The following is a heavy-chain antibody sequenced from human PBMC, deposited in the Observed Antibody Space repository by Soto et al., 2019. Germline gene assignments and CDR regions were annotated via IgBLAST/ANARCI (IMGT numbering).Heavy chain of an antibody. D-gene: IGHD3-22*01. J-gene: IGHJ3*01. CDR2: SYYRGST. CDR1: GGSISSYY. V-gene: IGHV4-59*01. CDR3: ARVLIGAFDF. Sequence: QVQLQESGPGLVKPSETLSLTCTVSGGSISSYYWSWIRQPPGKGLEWIGYSYYRGSTNYNPSLKSRVTVSVDTSMNQFPLKLSSVTAADTAWYYRARVLIGAFDFWGQGTMITVSS.